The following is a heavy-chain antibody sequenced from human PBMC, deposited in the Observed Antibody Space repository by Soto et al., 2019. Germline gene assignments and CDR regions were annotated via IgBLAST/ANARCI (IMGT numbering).Heavy chain of an antibody. Sequence: ASVKVSCKASGGTFSSYTISWVRQAPGQGLEWMGRIIPILGIANYAQKFQGRVTITADKSTSTAYMELSSLRSEDTAVYYCARGLWGVVPYEYNWFDPWGQGTLVTVSS. CDR3: ARGLWGVVPYEYNWFDP. CDR1: GGTFSSYT. CDR2: IIPILGIA. V-gene: IGHV1-69*02. J-gene: IGHJ5*02. D-gene: IGHD2-2*01.